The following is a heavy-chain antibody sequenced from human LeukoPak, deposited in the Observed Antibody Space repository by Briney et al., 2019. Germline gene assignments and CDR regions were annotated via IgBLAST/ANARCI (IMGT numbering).Heavy chain of an antibody. CDR3: ARVAAGSYYNYFDY. D-gene: IGHD3-10*01. CDR1: GGSISSTNW. Sequence: SGTLSLTCAVSGGSISSTNWWSWVRQPPGKGLEWIGEMHHSGSTNYNPSLKSRVTISVDKSKNQFSLHLSSVTAADTAVYYCARVAAGSYYNYFDYWGQGTLVTVSS. CDR2: MHHSGST. V-gene: IGHV4-4*02. J-gene: IGHJ4*02.